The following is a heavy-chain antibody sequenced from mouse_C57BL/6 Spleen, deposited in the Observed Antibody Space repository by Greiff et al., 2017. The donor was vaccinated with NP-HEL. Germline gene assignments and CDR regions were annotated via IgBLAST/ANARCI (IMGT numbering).Heavy chain of an antibody. J-gene: IGHJ3*01. Sequence: EVQLQESGPGMVKPSQSLSLTCTVTGYSITSGYDWHWIRHFPGNKLEWMGYISYSGSTNYNPSLKSRISITHDTSKNHFFLKLNSVTTEDTATYYCARGWDYDPFAYWGQGTLVTVSA. CDR3: ARGWDYDPFAY. CDR1: GYSITSGYD. D-gene: IGHD2-4*01. CDR2: ISYSGST. V-gene: IGHV3-1*01.